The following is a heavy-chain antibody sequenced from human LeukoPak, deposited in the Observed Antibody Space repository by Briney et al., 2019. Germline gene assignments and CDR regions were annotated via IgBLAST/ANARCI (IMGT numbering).Heavy chain of an antibody. J-gene: IGHJ6*03. V-gene: IGHV3-48*03. D-gene: IGHD3-9*01. CDR3: ARDRYDIWDYYYYMDV. CDR1: GFTFISYE. CDR2: ISSSSTTI. Sequence: PGGSLRLSCAASGFTFISYEMNWVRQAPGKGLEWVSYISSSSTTIYYADSVKGRFTISRDNAKNSLYLQMNSLRAEDTAVYYCARDRYDIWDYYYYMDVWGKGTTVTVSS.